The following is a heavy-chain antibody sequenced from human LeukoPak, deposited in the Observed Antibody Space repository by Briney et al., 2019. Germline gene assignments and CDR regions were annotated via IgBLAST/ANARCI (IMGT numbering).Heavy chain of an antibody. Sequence: ASVKVSCKPYGYTFNTYGITWVRQAPGQGLEWMGWINPNSGGANYAQKFQGRVTMTRNTSISTAYMELSSLRSEDTAVYYCARGRLITMVRGVIIRPFDYWGQGTLVTVSS. CDR2: INPNSGGA. CDR1: GYTFNTYG. CDR3: ARGRLITMVRGVIIRPFDY. J-gene: IGHJ4*02. V-gene: IGHV1-8*02. D-gene: IGHD3-10*01.